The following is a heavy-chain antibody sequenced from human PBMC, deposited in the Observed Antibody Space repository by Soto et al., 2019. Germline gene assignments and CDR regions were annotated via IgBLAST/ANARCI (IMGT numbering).Heavy chain of an antibody. CDR1: GFTFSNYA. J-gene: IGHJ4*02. V-gene: IGHV3-23*01. Sequence: EVQLLESGGDLVQPGGSLRLSCAASGFTFSNYAMTWVRQAPGKGLEWVSTISGSGDSTYYADSVKGRFTISRDNSQNTLYLQMNSLRADDTAVYYCATGRQMGYWGQGTQVIVSS. CDR3: ATGRQMGY. D-gene: IGHD7-27*01. CDR2: ISGSGDST.